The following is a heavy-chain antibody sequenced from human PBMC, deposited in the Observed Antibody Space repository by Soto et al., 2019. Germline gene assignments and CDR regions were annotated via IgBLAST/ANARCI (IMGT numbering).Heavy chain of an antibody. J-gene: IGHJ6*02. CDR1: GFTFSYHA. Sequence: QVQLVESWGGVVPPGRSLRLSCADSGFTFSYHALNWVRQAPGKGLEWVAVISYDGDNKYIAESVKGRFTISRDNSKNTVSLQMNSLRAEDTALYFCARGTTTSAFSAMDVWGQGTTVTVSS. CDR3: ARGTTTSAFSAMDV. V-gene: IGHV3-30-3*01. CDR2: ISYDGDNK. D-gene: IGHD1-1*01.